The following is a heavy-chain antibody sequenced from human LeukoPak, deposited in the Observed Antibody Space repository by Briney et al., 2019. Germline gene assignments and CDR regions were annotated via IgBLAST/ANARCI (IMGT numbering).Heavy chain of an antibody. CDR2: INPDGRST. CDR1: GLPFSSYW. CDR3: AKLGRRGSNWEFDY. J-gene: IGHJ4*02. V-gene: IGHV3-74*01. Sequence: GGSLRLSCEASGLPFSSYWMHWVRQVPGKSLVWVSRINPDGRSTHYADSVKGRFTISRDNSKNTLYLQMTSLRVEDTAVYYCAKLGRRGSNWEFDYWGQGTLVTVSS. D-gene: IGHD6-13*01.